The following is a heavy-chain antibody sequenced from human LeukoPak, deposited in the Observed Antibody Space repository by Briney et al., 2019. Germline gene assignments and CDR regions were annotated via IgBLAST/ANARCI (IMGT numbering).Heavy chain of an antibody. D-gene: IGHD3-3*01. CDR1: GFTFSSYA. CDR3: ARGEYDFWSGYYGFDY. CDR2: ISYDGSNK. V-gene: IGHV3-30*04. Sequence: GRSLRRSCAASGFTFSSYAMHWVRQAPGNRLEWVAVISYDGSNKYYADSVKGRFTISRDNSKNTLYLQMNSLRAEDTAVYYCARGEYDFWSGYYGFDYWGQGTLVTVSS. J-gene: IGHJ4*02.